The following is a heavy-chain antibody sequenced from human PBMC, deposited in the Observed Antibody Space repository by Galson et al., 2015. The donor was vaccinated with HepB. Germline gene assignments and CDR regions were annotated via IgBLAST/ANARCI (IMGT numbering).Heavy chain of an antibody. V-gene: IGHV1-24*01. D-gene: IGHD5-18*01. J-gene: IGHJ5*02. CDR1: GYTFTGYY. Sequence: SVKVSCKASGYTFTGYYMHWVRQAPGQGLEWMGGFDPEDGETIYAQKFQGRVTMTEDTSTDTAYMELSSLRSEDTAVYYCATDPVDTAMVGGWFDPWGQGTLVTVSS. CDR3: ATDPVDTAMVGGWFDP. CDR2: FDPEDGET.